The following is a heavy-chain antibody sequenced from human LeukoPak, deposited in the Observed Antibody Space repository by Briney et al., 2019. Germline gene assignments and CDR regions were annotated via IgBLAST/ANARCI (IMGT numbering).Heavy chain of an antibody. D-gene: IGHD6-13*01. V-gene: IGHV3-11*06. CDR3: ARLGSIAAAGTPDY. CDR1: GFTFSDYY. Sequence: GGSLRLSCAASGFTFSDYYMSWFRQAPGKGLEWVSYISSSSSHTTYADSVKGRFTISRDNARNSLSLQVNSLRADDTAVYYCARLGSIAAAGTPDYWGQGTLVTVSS. CDR2: ISSSSSHT. J-gene: IGHJ4*02.